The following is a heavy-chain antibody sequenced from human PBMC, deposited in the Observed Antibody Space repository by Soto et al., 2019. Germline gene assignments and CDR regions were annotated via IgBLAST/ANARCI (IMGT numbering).Heavy chain of an antibody. Sequence: SVKVSCKASGGTFSSYAISWVRQAPGQGLEWMGGIIPIFGTANYAQKFQGRVTITADESTSTAYMELSSLRSEDTVVYYCARVQLVQHYYFDYWGQGTLVTVSS. J-gene: IGHJ4*02. CDR2: IIPIFGTA. D-gene: IGHD6-6*01. V-gene: IGHV1-69*13. CDR3: ARVQLVQHYYFDY. CDR1: GGTFSSYA.